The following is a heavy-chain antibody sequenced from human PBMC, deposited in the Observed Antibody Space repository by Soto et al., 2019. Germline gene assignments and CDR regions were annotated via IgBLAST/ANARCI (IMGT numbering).Heavy chain of an antibody. CDR1: GGTFTNYA. D-gene: IGHD3-9*01. CDR3: AIDGIINIWPHYYGMDV. V-gene: IGHV1-69*01. CDR2: IIPFFATP. Sequence: QVQLVQSGAEVKKPGSSVKVSCKSSGGTFTNYAISWVRRAPGQGLEWMGGIIPFFATPNYAQKFQGRVTITLDESTTTAYMELSRLRSEDTAVYYCAIDGIINIWPHYYGMDVWSQGTTVTVSS. J-gene: IGHJ6*02.